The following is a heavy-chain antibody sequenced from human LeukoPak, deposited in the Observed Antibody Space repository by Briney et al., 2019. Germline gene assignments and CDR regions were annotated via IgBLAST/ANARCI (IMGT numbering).Heavy chain of an antibody. D-gene: IGHD6-13*01. CDR2: IGRSGANS. Sequence: GGSLRLSCAASGFTFNKYAMSWVRQSPGKGLEWVSAIGRSGANSYYTTSVKGRFTISRDNAKNSLYLQMNSLRAEDTAVYYCARDPSYSSSWYKSYYFDYWGQGTLVTVSS. J-gene: IGHJ4*02. CDR3: ARDPSYSSSWYKSYYFDY. CDR1: GFTFNKYA. V-gene: IGHV3-23*01.